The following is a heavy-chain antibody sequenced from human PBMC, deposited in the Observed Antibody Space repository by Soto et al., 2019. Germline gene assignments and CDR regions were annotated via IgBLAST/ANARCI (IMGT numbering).Heavy chain of an antibody. CDR1: GGSISSSSYY. D-gene: IGHD6-13*01. CDR2: IYYSGST. J-gene: IGHJ4*02. Sequence: PSETLSLTCIVSGGSISSSSYYWGWIRQPAGKGLEWIGSIYYSGSTYYNPSLKSRVTISVDTSKNQFSLKLSSVTAADTAVYYCARHQGPRRSSRHKYYSDYWGQGTLVTVSS. CDR3: ARHQGPRRSSRHKYYSDY. V-gene: IGHV4-39*01.